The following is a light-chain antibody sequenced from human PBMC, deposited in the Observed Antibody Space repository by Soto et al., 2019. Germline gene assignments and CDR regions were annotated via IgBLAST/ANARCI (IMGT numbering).Light chain of an antibody. CDR3: QQYSNWRT. J-gene: IGKJ1*01. CDR1: QSVSDK. Sequence: EIVMTQSPVTLSVSPGERATLSCRASQSVSDKLAWYRQKPGQAPRLLIYGASTRATGVPARFSGSGSGTEFTLTISSLQSEDFAVYYCQQYSNWRTFGQGTKVDI. CDR2: GAS. V-gene: IGKV3-15*01.